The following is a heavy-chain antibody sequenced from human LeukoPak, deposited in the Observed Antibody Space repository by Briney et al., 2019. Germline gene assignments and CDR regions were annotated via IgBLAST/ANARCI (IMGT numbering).Heavy chain of an antibody. D-gene: IGHD3-22*01. CDR3: AKDQFDDSSGYCDY. CDR2: ISYDGSNK. J-gene: IGHJ4*02. CDR1: GFTFSSYS. V-gene: IGHV3-30*18. Sequence: GGSLRLSCAASGFTFSSYSMNWVRQAPGKGLEWVAVISYDGSNKYYADSVKGRFTISRDNSKNTLYLQMNSLRAEDTAVYYCAKDQFDDSSGYCDYWGQGTLVTVSS.